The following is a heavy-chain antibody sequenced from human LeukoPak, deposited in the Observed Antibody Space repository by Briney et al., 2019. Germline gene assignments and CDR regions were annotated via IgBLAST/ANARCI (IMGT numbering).Heavy chain of an antibody. J-gene: IGHJ4*02. D-gene: IGHD3-10*01. Sequence: GGSLRLSCAASGFTFSTYAMNWVRQAPGKGLEWVSGISGSSASTYYADSVKGRFTISRDNSKNTLYVQMNSLRAEDTAVYYCAVGSYYFDYWGQGTLVTVSS. CDR2: ISGSSAST. CDR3: AVGSYYFDY. V-gene: IGHV3-23*01. CDR1: GFTFSTYA.